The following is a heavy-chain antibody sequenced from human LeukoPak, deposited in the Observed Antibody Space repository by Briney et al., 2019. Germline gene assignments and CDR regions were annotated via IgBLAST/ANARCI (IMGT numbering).Heavy chain of an antibody. J-gene: IGHJ6*03. CDR2: ISAYNGNT. CDR1: GYTFTSYG. Sequence: ASVKVSCKASGYTFTSYGISWVRQAPGQGLEWMGWISAYNGNTNYAQKLQGRVTMTTDTSTSTAYMELRSLRSDDTAVYYCARMESSDFLSGYGGGGTNYMDVWGKGTTISVS. CDR3: ARMESSDFLSGYGGGGTNYMDV. V-gene: IGHV1-18*01. D-gene: IGHD3-3*01.